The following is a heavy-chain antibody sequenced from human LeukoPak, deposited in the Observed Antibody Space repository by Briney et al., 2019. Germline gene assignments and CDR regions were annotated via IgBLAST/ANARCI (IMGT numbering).Heavy chain of an antibody. J-gene: IGHJ6*03. CDR2: IRYDGSNK. CDR1: GFTFSSYV. V-gene: IGHV3-30*02. CDR3: ARGPYASGTYGRRGWVHYMDV. D-gene: IGHD3-10*01. Sequence: GGSLRLSCAASGFTFSSYVMHWVRQAPGKGLEWVAFIRYDGSNKYYSDSVKGRFTISRDNAKNSLYLQMNSLRAEDTAVYYCARGPYASGTYGRRGWVHYMDVWGKGTTVTISS.